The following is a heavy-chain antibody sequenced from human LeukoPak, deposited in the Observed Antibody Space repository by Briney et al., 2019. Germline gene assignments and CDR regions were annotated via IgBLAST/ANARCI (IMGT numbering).Heavy chain of an antibody. CDR1: GYSISSGYY. Sequence: ASETLSLTCTVSGYSISSGYYWGWIRQPPGKGLEWIGSIYHSGGTYYNPSLKSRVTISVDTSKNQFSLKLSSVTAADTAVYYCARDGAVAGTDYWGQGTLVTVSS. V-gene: IGHV4-38-2*02. CDR2: IYHSGGT. J-gene: IGHJ4*02. D-gene: IGHD6-19*01. CDR3: ARDGAVAGTDY.